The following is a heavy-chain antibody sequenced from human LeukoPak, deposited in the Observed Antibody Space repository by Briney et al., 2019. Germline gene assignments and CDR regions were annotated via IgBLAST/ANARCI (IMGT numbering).Heavy chain of an antibody. D-gene: IGHD1-20*01. V-gene: IGHV3-11*01. Sequence: GGSLRLSCAASGFTFSYYYMSWISQAPGKGLEWVSYISSSGSTIYYADSVKGRFTISRDNAKNSLYLQMNSLRTEDTAVYYCARRRYNWNAIDYWGQGTLVTVSS. CDR1: GFTFSYYY. CDR3: ARRRYNWNAIDY. CDR2: ISSSGSTI. J-gene: IGHJ4*02.